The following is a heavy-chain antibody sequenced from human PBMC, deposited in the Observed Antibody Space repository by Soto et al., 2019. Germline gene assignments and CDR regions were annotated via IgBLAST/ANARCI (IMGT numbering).Heavy chain of an antibody. V-gene: IGHV3-48*02. J-gene: IGHJ4*02. D-gene: IGHD3-22*01. CDR3: ARDFAYYYDSSGYPYYFDY. CDR1: GFTFSSYS. Sequence: GGSLRLSCAASGFTFSSYSMNWVRQAPGKGLEWVSYISSSSSTIYYADSVKGRFTISRDNAKNSLYLQMNSLRDEVTAVYYCARDFAYYYDSSGYPYYFDYWGQGTLVTVSS. CDR2: ISSSSSTI.